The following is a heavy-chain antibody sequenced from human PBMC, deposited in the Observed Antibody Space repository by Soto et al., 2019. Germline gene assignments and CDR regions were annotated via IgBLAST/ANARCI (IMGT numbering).Heavy chain of an antibody. CDR1: GGTLSFYA. V-gene: IGHV1-69*13. Sequence: SVKVSCKPSGGTLSFYAISWVRQAPGQGLEWMGGFIRIFGTSNYAQKFQGRVTITADEFTNTAYMDLSSLRSEDTAVYYCVEQQSSSPYRFDPWGQGTLVTVSS. CDR2: FIRIFGTS. J-gene: IGHJ5*02. D-gene: IGHD6-13*01. CDR3: VEQQSSSPYRFDP.